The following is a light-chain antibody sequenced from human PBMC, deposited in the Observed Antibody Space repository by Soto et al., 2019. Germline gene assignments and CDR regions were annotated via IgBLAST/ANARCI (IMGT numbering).Light chain of an antibody. J-gene: IGKJ4*01. CDR1: QSVSSTS. CDR2: GAS. CDR3: QQYGSSPLLT. V-gene: IGKV3-20*01. Sequence: EIVLTQSPDTLSLSPGERATLSCRASQSVSSTSLAWYQQKPDQAPRLLIYGASSRATGIPDRFSGRGSGTDFTLTISRLEPEDFAVYYCQQYGSSPLLTFGGGTKVEI.